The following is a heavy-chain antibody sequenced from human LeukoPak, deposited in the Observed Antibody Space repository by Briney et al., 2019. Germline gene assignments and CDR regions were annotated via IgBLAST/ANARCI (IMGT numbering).Heavy chain of an antibody. Sequence: GASVKVSCKVSGYTLSELSMHWVRQAPGKGLEWMGGVDPEDAETISAQKFQGRVTMTEDTSTNTAYMELSSLRSEDTAVYYCAAASLFYGSGSCYHWGQGTLVTVSS. D-gene: IGHD3-10*01. J-gene: IGHJ5*02. CDR3: AAASLFYGSGSCYH. CDR1: GYTLSELS. CDR2: VDPEDAET. V-gene: IGHV1-24*01.